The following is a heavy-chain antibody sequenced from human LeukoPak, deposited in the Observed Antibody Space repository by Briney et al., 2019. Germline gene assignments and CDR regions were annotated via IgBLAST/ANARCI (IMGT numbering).Heavy chain of an antibody. D-gene: IGHD6-13*01. V-gene: IGHV3-30*18. J-gene: IGHJ4*02. Sequence: GGSLRLSCAASGITFSSYGMHWVRQAPGKGLEWVAVISYDGSNKYYADSVKGRFTISRDNSKNTLYLQMNSLRAEDTAVYYCAKGEPNILAAASGSEFDYWGQGTLVTVSS. CDR2: ISYDGSNK. CDR1: GITFSSYG. CDR3: AKGEPNILAAASGSEFDY.